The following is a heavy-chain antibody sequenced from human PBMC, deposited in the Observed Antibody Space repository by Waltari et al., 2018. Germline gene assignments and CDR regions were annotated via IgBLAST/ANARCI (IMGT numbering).Heavy chain of an antibody. V-gene: IGHV4-38-2*01. Sequence: QVQLQESGPGLVKPSETLSLTCAVSGYSISSGYYWGWIRQPPGKGLEWIGRIYHSGSTYYNPSLKSRVTISVDTSKNQFSLKLSSVTAADTAVYYCATSYNWNSGTFDYWGQGTLVTVSS. CDR3: ATSYNWNSGTFDY. J-gene: IGHJ4*02. CDR2: IYHSGST. D-gene: IGHD1-7*01. CDR1: GYSISSGYY.